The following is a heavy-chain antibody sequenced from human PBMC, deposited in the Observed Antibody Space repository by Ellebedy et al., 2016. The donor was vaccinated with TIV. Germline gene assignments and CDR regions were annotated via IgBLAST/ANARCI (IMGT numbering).Heavy chain of an antibody. V-gene: IGHV4-59*08. CDR3: ARHIVVPTPGFEY. CDR2: IYYTIGSS. Sequence: MPSETLSLTCTVSGSSISAYYWTWIRQPPGKGLEWIGYIYYTIGSSNYSPSLKSRVTISVDTAKNQFSLQLYSVTAADQAVYYCARHIVVPTPGFEYWGQGALVTVSS. J-gene: IGHJ4*02. CDR1: GSSISAYY. D-gene: IGHD1-26*01.